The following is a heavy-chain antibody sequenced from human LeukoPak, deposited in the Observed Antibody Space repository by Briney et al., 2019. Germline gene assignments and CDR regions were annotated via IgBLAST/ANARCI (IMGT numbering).Heavy chain of an antibody. Sequence: GASVKVSCKASGYTFTSYGISWVRQAPGQALEWMGWISAYNGNTNYAQKLQGRVTMTTDTSTSTAYMELRSLRSDDTAVYYCARDLVRGVFYYYYYMDVWGKGTTVTVSS. D-gene: IGHD3-10*02. CDR3: ARDLVRGVFYYYYYMDV. V-gene: IGHV1-18*01. J-gene: IGHJ6*03. CDR1: GYTFTSYG. CDR2: ISAYNGNT.